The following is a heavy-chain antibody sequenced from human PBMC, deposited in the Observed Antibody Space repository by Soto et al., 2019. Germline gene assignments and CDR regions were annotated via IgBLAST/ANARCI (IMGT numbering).Heavy chain of an antibody. V-gene: IGHV4-30-4*01. CDR3: ATMGTPATGLYYFDY. Sequence: SETLSLTCTVSGGSISSGNYYWSWIRQPPGKGLEWIGFISYSGSSYYSLSLKSRVTISVDTSKYQFSLNLSFVTAADTAVYYCATMGTPATGLYYFDYWGQGTLVTVSS. CDR2: ISYSGSS. D-gene: IGHD5-18*01. J-gene: IGHJ4*02. CDR1: GGSISSGNYY.